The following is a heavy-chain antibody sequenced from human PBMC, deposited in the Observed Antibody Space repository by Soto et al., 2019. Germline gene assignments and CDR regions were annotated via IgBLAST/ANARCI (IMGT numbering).Heavy chain of an antibody. V-gene: IGHV3-53*01. CDR1: GFTVSSNY. CDR3: ARVDSYGSGGYFDY. CDR2: IYSGGST. J-gene: IGHJ4*02. Sequence: GGSLRLSCEASGFTVSSNYMSWVRQAPGKGLEWVSVIYSGGSTYYPDSVKGRFTISRDNSKNTLYLQMNSLRADDTAVYCCARVDSYGSGGYFDYWGQGT. D-gene: IGHD5-18*01.